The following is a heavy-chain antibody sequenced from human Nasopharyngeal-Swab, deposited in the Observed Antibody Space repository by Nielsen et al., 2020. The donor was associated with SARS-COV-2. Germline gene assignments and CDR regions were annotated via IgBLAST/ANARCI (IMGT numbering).Heavy chain of an antibody. D-gene: IGHD6-13*01. J-gene: IGHJ6*02. Sequence: WVRQAPGQGLEWMGWINTNTGNPTYAQGFTGRFVFSLDTSVSTAYLQISSLKAEDTAVYYCARAFVSSWPCYYYYGMDVWGQGTTVTVSS. CDR2: INTNTGNP. V-gene: IGHV7-4-1*02. CDR3: ARAFVSSWPCYYYYGMDV.